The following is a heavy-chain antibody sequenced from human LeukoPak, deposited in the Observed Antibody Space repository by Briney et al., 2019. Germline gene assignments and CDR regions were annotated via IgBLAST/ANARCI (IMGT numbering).Heavy chain of an antibody. CDR3: ARARLAARPSYYYLYMDV. CDR2: IISICGTA. Sequence: ASVKVSCKASGGTFSSYAISWVRQAPGQGVEWMGGIISICGTANYAQKFQGRVTITTDESTSTAYMELSSLRSEDTAVYYCARARLAARPSYYYLYMDVWGKGTTVTVSS. D-gene: IGHD6-6*01. J-gene: IGHJ6*03. CDR1: GGTFSSYA. V-gene: IGHV1-69*05.